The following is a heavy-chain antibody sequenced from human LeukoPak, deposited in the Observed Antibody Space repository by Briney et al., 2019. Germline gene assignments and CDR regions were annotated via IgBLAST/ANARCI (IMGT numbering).Heavy chain of an antibody. CDR2: IYYSGST. D-gene: IGHD1-14*01. Sequence: KSSETLSLTCTVSGGSISSSSYYWGWIRQPPGKGLEWIGSIYYSGSTYYNPSLKSRVTISVDTSKNQFSLKLSSVTAADTAVYYCARSEDYYYYGMDVWGQGTTVTVSS. J-gene: IGHJ6*02. V-gene: IGHV4-39*01. CDR1: GGSISSSSYY. CDR3: ARSEDYYYYGMDV.